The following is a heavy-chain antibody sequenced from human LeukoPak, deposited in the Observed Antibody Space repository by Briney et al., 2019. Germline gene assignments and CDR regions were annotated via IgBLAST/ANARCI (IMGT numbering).Heavy chain of an antibody. D-gene: IGHD5-12*01. CDR1: GFTFNSYG. CDR3: AKASGYDSSFDY. CDR2: IWYDGSNK. J-gene: IGHJ4*02. Sequence: GGSLRLSCAASGFTFNSYGIHWVRQAPGKGLEWVAFIWYDGSNKYYADSVKGRFIISRDNSNNTLYLQMNSLRPEDTAVYYCAKASGYDSSFDYWGQGTLVTVSS. V-gene: IGHV3-30*02.